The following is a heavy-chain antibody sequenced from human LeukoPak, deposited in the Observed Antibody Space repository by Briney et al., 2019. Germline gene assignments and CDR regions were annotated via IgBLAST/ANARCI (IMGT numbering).Heavy chain of an antibody. CDR1: GGSISSYY. D-gene: IGHD3-3*01. CDR3: ARDETYYDFWSGDYGMDV. J-gene: IGHJ6*02. V-gene: IGHV4-4*07. Sequence: SETLSLTCTVSGGSISSYYWSWIRQPAGKGLEWIGRIYTSGSTNYNPSLKSRVTMSVDTSKNQFSLKLSSVTAADTAVYHCARDETYYDFWSGDYGMDVWGQGTTVTVSS. CDR2: IYTSGST.